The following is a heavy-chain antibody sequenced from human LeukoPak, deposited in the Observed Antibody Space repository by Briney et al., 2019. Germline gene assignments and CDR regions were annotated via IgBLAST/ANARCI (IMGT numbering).Heavy chain of an antibody. D-gene: IGHD3-16*02. V-gene: IGHV1-8*01. CDR3: ARVGDYVWGSYRPPLIDY. CDR2: MNPNSGNT. CDR1: GYTFTSYD. Sequence: ASVKVSCKASGYTFTSYDINWVRQATGQGLEWMGWMNPNSGNTGYAQKFQGRVTMTRNTSISTAYMELSSLRSEDTAVYYCARVGDYVWGSYRPPLIDYWGQGTLVTVSS. J-gene: IGHJ4*02.